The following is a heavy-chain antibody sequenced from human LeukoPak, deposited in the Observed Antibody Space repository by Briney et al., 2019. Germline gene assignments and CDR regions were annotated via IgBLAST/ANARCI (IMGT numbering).Heavy chain of an antibody. CDR3: ARGDHYYDSSGYSYSQADAFDI. CDR2: IYSGGST. Sequence: QPGGSLRLSCAASGFTVSSNHMSWVRQAPGKGLEWVSVIYSGGSTYYADSVKGRFTISRDNSKNTLYLQMNSLRAEDTAVYYCARGDHYYDSSGYSYSQADAFDIWGQGTMVTVSS. D-gene: IGHD3-22*01. V-gene: IGHV3-53*01. J-gene: IGHJ3*02. CDR1: GFTVSSNH.